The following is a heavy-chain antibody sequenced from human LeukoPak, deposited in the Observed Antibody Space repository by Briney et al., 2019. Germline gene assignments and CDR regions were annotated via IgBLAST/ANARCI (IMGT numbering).Heavy chain of an antibody. Sequence: ASVKVSCKASGYTFTGYYMHWVRQAPGQALERMGRINPNSGGTNYAQKFQGRVTMTRDTSISTAYMELSRLRSDDTAVYYCARDLGELSSYYYYYYMDVWGKGTTVTVSS. CDR1: GYTFTGYY. V-gene: IGHV1-2*06. CDR2: INPNSGGT. J-gene: IGHJ6*03. D-gene: IGHD3-10*01. CDR3: ARDLGELSSYYYYYYMDV.